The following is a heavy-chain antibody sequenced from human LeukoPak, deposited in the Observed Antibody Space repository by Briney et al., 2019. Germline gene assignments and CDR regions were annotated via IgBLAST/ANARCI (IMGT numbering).Heavy chain of an antibody. D-gene: IGHD4-17*01. V-gene: IGHV4-30-4*08. CDR3: ARGITYGDYLDY. J-gene: IGHJ4*02. CDR1: GGSISSGDYY. CDR2: IYYSGST. Sequence: PSQTLSLTXTVSGGSISSGDYYWSWIRQPPGKGLEWIGYIYYSGSTYYNPSLKSRVTISVDTSKNQFSLKLSSVTAADTAVYYCARGITYGDYLDYWAREPWSPSPQ.